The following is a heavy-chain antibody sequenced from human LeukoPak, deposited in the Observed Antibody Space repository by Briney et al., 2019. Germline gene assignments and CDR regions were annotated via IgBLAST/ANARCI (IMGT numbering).Heavy chain of an antibody. Sequence: GGSLRLSCAASGFTFSSFSINWVRQAPGKGLEWVSYISSSSSTIYYADSVKGRFTISRDNAKNSLYLQMNSLRAEDTAVYYCARVWFGELFLFDYWGQGTLVTVSS. D-gene: IGHD3-10*01. V-gene: IGHV3-48*01. CDR3: ARVWFGELFLFDY. J-gene: IGHJ4*02. CDR1: GFTFSSFS. CDR2: ISSSSSTI.